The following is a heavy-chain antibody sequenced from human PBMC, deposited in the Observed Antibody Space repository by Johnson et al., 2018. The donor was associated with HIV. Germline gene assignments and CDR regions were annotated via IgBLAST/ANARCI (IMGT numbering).Heavy chain of an antibody. CDR3: TTGLTIFGVVILDAFDI. CDR2: IKSKNDGGTE. CDR1: GFTFRNAW. D-gene: IGHD3-3*01. J-gene: IGHJ3*02. V-gene: IGHV3-15*01. Sequence: VQLVESGGGLVKPGGSLRLSCAASGFTFRNAWMSWVRQAPGKGLEWVGRIKSKNDGGTEDYAAPVKGRFTISRDDSKNTLYLQMNSLKTDDTAVYYCTTGLTIFGVVILDAFDIWGQGTMVTVSS.